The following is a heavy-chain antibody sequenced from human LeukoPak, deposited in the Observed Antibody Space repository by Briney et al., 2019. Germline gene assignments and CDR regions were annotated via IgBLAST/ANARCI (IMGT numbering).Heavy chain of an antibody. D-gene: IGHD6-19*01. V-gene: IGHV3-23*01. CDR1: GFTFSSYA. CDR2: ISSSGFST. Sequence: PGGSLRLSCAASGFTFSSYAMSWVRQAPGMGLKWVSAISSSGFSTYYADSLKGRFTISRDSSKNTLYLQMNSLRAEDTALYYCAKASGPGYSSGWYFDNWGQGTLVTVSS. CDR3: AKASGPGYSSGWYFDN. J-gene: IGHJ4*02.